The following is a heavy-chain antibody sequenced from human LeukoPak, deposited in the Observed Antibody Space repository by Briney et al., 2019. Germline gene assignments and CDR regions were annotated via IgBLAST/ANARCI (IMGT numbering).Heavy chain of an antibody. CDR1: GFTFRDYY. Sequence: GGSLRLSCAASGFTFRDYYMSWIRQAPGKGLEWLSYISNSGTTVDYSDSVLGRFTISRDNAKKPVFLQLDSLSAEDPAVYYCARGSSYGYDYPSLDVWGKGTKVTVSS. J-gene: IGHJ6*03. V-gene: IGHV3-11*04. CDR2: ISNSGTTV. D-gene: IGHD5-18*01. CDR3: ARGSSYGYDYPSLDV.